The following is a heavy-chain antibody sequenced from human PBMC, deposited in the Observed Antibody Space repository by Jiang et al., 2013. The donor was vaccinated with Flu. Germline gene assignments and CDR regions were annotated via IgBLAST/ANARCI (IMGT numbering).Heavy chain of an antibody. CDR2: TYYRSKWYN. CDR3: ARVSSIMVRGVQTVYFDY. J-gene: IGHJ4*02. V-gene: IGHV6-1*01. D-gene: IGHD3-10*01. CDR1: GDSVSSNSAA. Sequence: SQTLSLTCAISGDSVSSNSAAWNWIRQSPSRGLEWLGRTYYRSKWYNDYAVSVKSRITINPDTSKNQFSLQLNSVTPEDTAVYYCARVSSIMVRGVQTVYFDYWGQGTLVTVSS.